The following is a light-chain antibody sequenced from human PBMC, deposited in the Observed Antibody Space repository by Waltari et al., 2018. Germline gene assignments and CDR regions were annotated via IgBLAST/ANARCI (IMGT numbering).Light chain of an antibody. CDR3: CSYAGSGTLDVV. Sequence: QSALTQPASVSGSPGQSITISCTGASSDFGSYNLVSWYQQHPGKAPKVMIYEVTKRPSGFSDRFSGSRSGNTASLTISGLQPEDEADYYCCSYAGSGTLDVVFGGGTKLTVL. CDR2: EVT. V-gene: IGLV2-23*02. CDR1: SSDFGSYNL. J-gene: IGLJ2*01.